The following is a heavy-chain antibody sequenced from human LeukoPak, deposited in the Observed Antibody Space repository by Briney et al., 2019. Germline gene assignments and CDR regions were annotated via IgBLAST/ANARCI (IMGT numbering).Heavy chain of an antibody. J-gene: IGHJ4*02. Sequence: GASVKVSCKASGYTFTSYPISWVRQAPGQGLEWMGWITTYNGNTNYAQKLQGRVPMTTDTSTSTAYMDLRGLRSDDTAVYYCARGYDYGDYVGDFDYWGQGTLVTVSS. CDR1: GYTFTSYP. V-gene: IGHV1-18*01. CDR3: ARGYDYGDYVGDFDY. D-gene: IGHD4-17*01. CDR2: ITTYNGNT.